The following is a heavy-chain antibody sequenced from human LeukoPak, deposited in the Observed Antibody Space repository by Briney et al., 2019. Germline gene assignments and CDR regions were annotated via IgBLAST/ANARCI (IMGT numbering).Heavy chain of an antibody. J-gene: IGHJ3*02. Sequence: QAGGSLRLSYAASGFTFNNYWMSWVRQAPGKGLEWVANIKQDGSEKCYVDSVKGRFTISRDNAKNSLHLQMNSLRAEDTAVYYCARERAWHDAFDIWGQGTSVTVSS. CDR2: IKQDGSEK. CDR3: ARERAWHDAFDI. CDR1: GFTFNNYW. V-gene: IGHV3-7*01. D-gene: IGHD1-1*01.